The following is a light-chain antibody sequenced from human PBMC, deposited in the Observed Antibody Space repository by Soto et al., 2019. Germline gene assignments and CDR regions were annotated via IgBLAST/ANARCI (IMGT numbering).Light chain of an antibody. CDR2: DAS. CDR3: QQRSHWPLLFT. V-gene: IGKV3-11*01. J-gene: IGKJ3*01. CDR1: QSVGSY. Sequence: EVVMTQSPATLSVSPGERATLSCRASQSVGSYLAWYQQKPGQAPRLLIYDASNRATGIPARFSGSGSGTDFTLTISSLEPEDFAVYYCQQRSHWPLLFTFGPGTKVDIK.